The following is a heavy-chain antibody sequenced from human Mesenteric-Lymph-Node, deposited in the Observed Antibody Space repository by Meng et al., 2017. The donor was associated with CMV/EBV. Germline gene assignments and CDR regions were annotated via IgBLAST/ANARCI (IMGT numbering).Heavy chain of an antibody. CDR1: GYTFIDYY. V-gene: IGHV1-2*06. D-gene: IGHD3-9*01. Sequence: QVQLVQSGAEVKKTGASVRVSCKASGYTFIDYYINWVRQAPGQGLEWMGRINPKTGGRSYAQNFQGRVTMTRDTSINTAYMEVNRLNPDDTAMYYCARDRDTDWYSPFDYWGPGTLVTVSS. CDR3: ARDRDTDWYSPFDY. CDR2: INPKTGGR. J-gene: IGHJ4*02.